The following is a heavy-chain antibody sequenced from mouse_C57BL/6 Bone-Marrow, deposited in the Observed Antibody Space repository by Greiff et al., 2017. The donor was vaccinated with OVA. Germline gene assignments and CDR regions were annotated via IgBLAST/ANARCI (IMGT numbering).Heavy chain of an antibody. CDR3: ANWDVGFAY. CDR2: IYPSDSET. D-gene: IGHD4-1*01. Sequence: VQLKQPGAELVRPGSSVKLSCKASGYTFTSYWMDWVKQRPGQGLEWIGNIYPSDSETHYNQKFKDKATLTVDKSSSTAYMQLSSLTSEDSAVYYCANWDVGFAYWGQGTLVTVSA. V-gene: IGHV1-61*01. J-gene: IGHJ3*01. CDR1: GYTFTSYW.